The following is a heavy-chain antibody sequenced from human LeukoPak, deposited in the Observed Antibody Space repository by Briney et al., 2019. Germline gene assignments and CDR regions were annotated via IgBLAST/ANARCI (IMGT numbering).Heavy chain of an antibody. Sequence: SQTLSLTCAISGDSVSTNSAACNWIRQSPSRGLEWLGRTYYRSQWYNDYAVSVKSRITINPDTSKNQFSLQLNSVTPEDTAVYYCARGCGAVAGPFDYWGQGTLVTVSS. CDR1: GDSVSTNSAA. J-gene: IGHJ4*02. CDR2: TYYRSQWYN. CDR3: ARGCGAVAGPFDY. V-gene: IGHV6-1*01. D-gene: IGHD6-19*01.